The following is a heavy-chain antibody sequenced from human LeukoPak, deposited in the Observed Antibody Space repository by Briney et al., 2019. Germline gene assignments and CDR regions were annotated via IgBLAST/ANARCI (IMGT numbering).Heavy chain of an antibody. Sequence: PSETLSLTCTVSGASISSTIYYWSWIRQPPGKGLEWISTAYYTGGTYYNPSLNRRVTISEDTSKNQFSLKLTSVTAADTAVYFCARVEHYSNWGTQWFDPWGRGTLVTVSS. V-gene: IGHV4-39*07. D-gene: IGHD7-27*01. CDR3: ARVEHYSNWGTQWFDP. CDR2: AYYTGGT. J-gene: IGHJ5*02. CDR1: GASISSTIYY.